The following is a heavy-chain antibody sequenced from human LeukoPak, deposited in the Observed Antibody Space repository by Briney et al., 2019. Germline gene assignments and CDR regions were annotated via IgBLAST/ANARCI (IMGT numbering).Heavy chain of an antibody. D-gene: IGHD1-7*01. CDR3: ALELELRRGGPYFDY. Sequence: SGPTLVNPTQTLTLTCTFSGFSLSTSGVGVGWIRQPPGKALEWLALIYWDDDKRYSPSLKSRLTITKDTSKNQVVLTMTSMDPVDTATYYCALELELRRGGPYFDYWGQGTLVTVSS. CDR2: IYWDDDK. J-gene: IGHJ4*02. V-gene: IGHV2-5*02. CDR1: GFSLSTSGVG.